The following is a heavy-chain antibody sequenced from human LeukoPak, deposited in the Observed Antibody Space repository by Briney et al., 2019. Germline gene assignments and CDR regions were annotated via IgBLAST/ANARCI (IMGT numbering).Heavy chain of an antibody. D-gene: IGHD5-12*01. J-gene: IGHJ4*02. CDR2: IYDTGSP. V-gene: IGHV4-4*07. CDR3: ARGTIVAPYIDY. Sequence: SETLSLTCSVSGDSLSSDYWTWIRQPAGRGLEWIGRIYDTGSPNYNPSLRSRVTMSVDTSKRQFSLKLTSVTAADTAVYYCARGTIVAPYIDYWGQGTLVTVSS. CDR1: GDSLSSDY.